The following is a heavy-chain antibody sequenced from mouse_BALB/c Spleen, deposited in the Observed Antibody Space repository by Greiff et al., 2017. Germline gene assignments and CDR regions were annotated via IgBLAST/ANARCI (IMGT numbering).Heavy chain of an antibody. CDR3: ARSCYDYPFAY. D-gene: IGHD2-4*01. CDR2: ISCYNGAT. CDR1: GYSFTGYY. Sequence: LVKTGASVKISCKASGYSFTGYYMHWVKQGHGKSLEWLGYISCYNGATSYNQKFKGKATFTVDTSSSTAYMQFNSLTSEDSAVYYCARSCYDYPFAYWGQGTLVTVSA. J-gene: IGHJ3*01. V-gene: IGHV1S34*01.